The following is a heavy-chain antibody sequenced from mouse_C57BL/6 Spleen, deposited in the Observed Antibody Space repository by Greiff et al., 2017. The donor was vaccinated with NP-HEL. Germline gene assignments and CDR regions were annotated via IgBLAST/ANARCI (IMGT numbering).Heavy chain of an antibody. CDR2: INPSSGYT. D-gene: IGHD1-1*01. Sequence: VQGVESGAELAKPGASVKLSCKASGYTFTSYWMHWVKQRPGQGLEWIGYINPSSGYTKYNQKFKDKATLTADKSSSTAYMQLSSLTYEDSAVYYCARALITTVVDAWFAYWGQGTLVTVSA. J-gene: IGHJ3*01. CDR1: GYTFTSYW. V-gene: IGHV1-7*01. CDR3: ARALITTVVDAWFAY.